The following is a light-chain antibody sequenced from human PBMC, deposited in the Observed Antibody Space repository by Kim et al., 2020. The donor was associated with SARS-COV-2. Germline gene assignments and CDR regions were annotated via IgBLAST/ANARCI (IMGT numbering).Light chain of an antibody. CDR3: QQYNNWPYT. CDR2: AAS. V-gene: IGKV3-15*01. Sequence: SVSPGESATLSCRASQSVTTNLAWYQQKPGQAPRLLIYAASTRATGFPARFSGSGSGTEFTLTISSLQSEDFAVYSCQQYNNWPYTFGQGTKLEI. CDR1: QSVTTN. J-gene: IGKJ2*01.